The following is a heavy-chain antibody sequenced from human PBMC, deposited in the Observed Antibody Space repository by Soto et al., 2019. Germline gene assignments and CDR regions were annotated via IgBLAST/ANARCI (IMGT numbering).Heavy chain of an antibody. V-gene: IGHV4-31*03. CDR3: ARGVTMVRGVIHTPYFDY. Sequence: QVQLQESGPGLVKPSQTLSLTCTVSGGSISGGGYYWSWIRQHPGKGLEWIGYIYYSGSTYYNPSLKSRVTISVDTSKNQCSLNLSSVTAADTAVYYCARGVTMVRGVIHTPYFDYWGQGTLVTVSS. CDR2: IYYSGST. J-gene: IGHJ4*02. D-gene: IGHD3-10*01. CDR1: GGSISGGGYY.